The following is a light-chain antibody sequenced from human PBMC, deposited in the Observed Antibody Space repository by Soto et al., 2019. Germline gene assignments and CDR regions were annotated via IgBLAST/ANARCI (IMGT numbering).Light chain of an antibody. Sequence: DLQLTQSPSFLSASVGVRDSISCRASQGITDFLDWYQQKPGKAPKLLIYAASTLQSGVPSRLNGSASGTELTLTIRSLQPEHLAAYFCQQFNGYPLMVGGETRLGIK. V-gene: IGKV1-9*01. CDR3: QQFNGYPLM. CDR1: QGITDF. J-gene: IGKJ4*02. CDR2: AAS.